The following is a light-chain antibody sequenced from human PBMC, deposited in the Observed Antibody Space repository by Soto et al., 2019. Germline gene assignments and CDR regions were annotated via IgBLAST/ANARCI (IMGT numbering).Light chain of an antibody. Sequence: DIPMTQSPSTLSASVGDRVTITCRASQSINSWLAWYQQKPGKAPKLLIYDAFSLESGVPSRFSGSGSGTDFTLTISSLQPDDFATYYCQQYNSYSYTFGQGTKLEIK. CDR2: DAF. CDR1: QSINSW. CDR3: QQYNSYSYT. J-gene: IGKJ2*01. V-gene: IGKV1-5*01.